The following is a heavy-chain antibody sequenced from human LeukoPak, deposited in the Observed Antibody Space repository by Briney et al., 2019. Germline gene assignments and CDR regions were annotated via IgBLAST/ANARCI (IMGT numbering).Heavy chain of an antibody. CDR2: IYHSGST. CDR3: ARGGILTGYPYPLDY. V-gene: IGHV4-30-2*01. Sequence: SETLSLTCAVSGGSISSGGYSWSWIRQPPGKGLEWIGYIYHSGSTYYNPSLKSRVTISVDRSKNQFSLKLSSVTAADTAVYYCARGGILTGYPYPLDYWGQGTLVTVSS. J-gene: IGHJ4*02. D-gene: IGHD3-9*01. CDR1: GGSISSGGYS.